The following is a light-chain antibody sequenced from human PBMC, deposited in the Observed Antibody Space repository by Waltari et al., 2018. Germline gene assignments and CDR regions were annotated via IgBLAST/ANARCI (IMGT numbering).Light chain of an antibody. CDR3: CSFAAGSILV. J-gene: IGLJ3*02. CDR2: EGN. CDR1: SSYVGPYNL. Sequence: QSALPQPASVPGSPGQSITISCTGTSSYVGPYNLVPWYQHHPDKAPKLIIYEGNKRPSGVSNRFSGSKSGNTASLTISGLQAEDEADYYCCSFAAGSILVFGGGTKLTVL. V-gene: IGLV2-23*01.